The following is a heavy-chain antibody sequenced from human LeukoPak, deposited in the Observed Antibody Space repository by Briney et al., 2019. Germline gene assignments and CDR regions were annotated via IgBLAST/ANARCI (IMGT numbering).Heavy chain of an antibody. D-gene: IGHD6-13*01. V-gene: IGHV3-30*18. CDR2: ISYEGGTQ. J-gene: IGHJ4*02. Sequence: PGMSLRLSCAASGVTLSPYGMHWVLQAPGKGLEWVAVISYEGGTQHYADSVKGRFIISRDNPRNTLYLQMNILRTEDTAVYYCAKEGTPQVSTWYDLWGQGTQVIVSS. CDR1: GVTLSPYG. CDR3: AKEGTPQVSTWYDL.